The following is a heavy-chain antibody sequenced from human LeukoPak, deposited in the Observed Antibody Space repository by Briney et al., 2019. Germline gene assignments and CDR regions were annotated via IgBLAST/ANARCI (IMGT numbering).Heavy chain of an antibody. Sequence: PSETLSLTCAAYGGSFSSYYWSWIRQPPGKGLEWIGEINHSGSTNYNPSLKSRVTISVDTSKNQFSLKLSSVTAADTAVYYCARGLTITTPHYLDYWGQGTLVTVSS. J-gene: IGHJ4*02. CDR3: ARGLTITTPHYLDY. D-gene: IGHD4-11*01. CDR2: INHSGST. CDR1: GGSFSSYY. V-gene: IGHV4-34*01.